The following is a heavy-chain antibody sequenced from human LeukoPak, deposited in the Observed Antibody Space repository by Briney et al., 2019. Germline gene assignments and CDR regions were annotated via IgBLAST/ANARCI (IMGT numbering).Heavy chain of an antibody. CDR3: IVFGDSNH. CDR1: GFTVSNNY. V-gene: IGHV3-53*01. CDR2: IHSSGGT. Sequence: GGSLRLSCAASGFTVSNNYMSWVRQAPGKGLEWVSAIHSSGGTYYADSVKGRFTISRDTSKNTLYLQINSLRVEDTAVYYCIVFGDSNHWGQGTLVTVSS. D-gene: IGHD4-17*01. J-gene: IGHJ5*02.